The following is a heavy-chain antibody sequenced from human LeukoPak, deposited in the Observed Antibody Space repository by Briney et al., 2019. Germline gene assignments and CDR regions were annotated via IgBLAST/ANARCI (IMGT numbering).Heavy chain of an antibody. CDR1: GYTFTSYY. V-gene: IGHV1-46*01. Sequence: ASVKVSCKASGYTFTSYYMHWVRQAPGQGLEWMGIINPSGGSTSYAQKFQGRVTMTRDTSISTAYMELSRLRSDDTAVYYCATYWEYYYDSSGYSEGFDYWGQGTLVTVSS. D-gene: IGHD3-22*01. CDR2: INPSGGST. J-gene: IGHJ4*02. CDR3: ATYWEYYYDSSGYSEGFDY.